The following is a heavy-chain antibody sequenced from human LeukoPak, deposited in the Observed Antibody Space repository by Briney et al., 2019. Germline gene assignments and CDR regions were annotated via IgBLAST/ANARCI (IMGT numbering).Heavy chain of an antibody. J-gene: IGHJ4*02. D-gene: IGHD3-9*01. CDR2: IYSGGST. Sequence: GGSLRLSCAASGFTVSSNYMSWVRQAPGKGLEWVSVIYSGGSTYYADSVKGRFTISRDNSKNTLYLQMNSLRAEDTAVYYCARALSGYDILTGYYGYYFDYWGQGTLVTVSS. CDR1: GFTVSSNY. CDR3: ARALSGYDILTGYYGYYFDY. V-gene: IGHV3-66*01.